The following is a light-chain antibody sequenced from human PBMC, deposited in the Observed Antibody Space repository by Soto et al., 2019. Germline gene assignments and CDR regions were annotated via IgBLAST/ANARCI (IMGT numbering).Light chain of an antibody. V-gene: IGKV3-20*01. CDR3: QRYGGSPQT. J-gene: IGKJ1*01. Sequence: EIVLTQSPGTLSLSPGERATLSCRASQSVSSSYLAWYQQKPGQAPRLLIYGASSRATGIPDRFSGSGSGTDFTLTISSLEPEDFAVYYCQRYGGSPQTFGQWTQGEIK. CDR1: QSVSSSY. CDR2: GAS.